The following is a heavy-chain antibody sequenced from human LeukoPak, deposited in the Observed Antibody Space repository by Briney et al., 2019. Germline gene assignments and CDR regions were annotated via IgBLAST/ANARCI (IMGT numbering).Heavy chain of an antibody. V-gene: IGHV4-34*01. J-gene: IGHJ4*02. CDR3: ARGDHNFPFDC. D-gene: IGHD1-20*01. Sequence: SETLSLTCAVYGGSFSGYYWNWIRQPPGEGLEWIGEINHRGITDYNPSLKSRVTMSVDTSKNQFSLNLRSVTATDTAVYYCARGDHNFPFDCWSQGTLVTVSS. CDR1: GGSFSGYY. CDR2: INHRGIT.